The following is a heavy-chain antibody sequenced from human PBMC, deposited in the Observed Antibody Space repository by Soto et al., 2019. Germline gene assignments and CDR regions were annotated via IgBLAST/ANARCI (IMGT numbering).Heavy chain of an antibody. CDR1: GGAITSYY. D-gene: IGHD2-2*01. Sequence: SETLSLTCTASGGAITSYYWSWIRQPPGKGLEWIGYVFYTGTTNYNPSLKSRVTISVDTSKNHFSLKLTSVTTADTAVYYCARVLPYCSRTYCFDYWGQGTLVTVSS. CDR2: VFYTGTT. CDR3: ARVLPYCSRTYCFDY. V-gene: IGHV4-59*01. J-gene: IGHJ4*02.